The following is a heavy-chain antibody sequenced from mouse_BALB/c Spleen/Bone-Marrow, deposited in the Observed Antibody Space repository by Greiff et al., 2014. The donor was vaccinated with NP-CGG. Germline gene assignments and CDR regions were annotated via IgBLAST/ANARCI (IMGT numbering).Heavy chain of an antibody. Sequence: EVMLVESGGGLVKPGGSLKLSCAASGFTFSDYYMYWVSQTPEKRLEWVATISDGGSYTYYPDSVKGRFTISRDIAKNNLYLQMSSLKSEDTAMYYCARDRGVQGYAMDYWGQGTSVTVSS. CDR3: ARDRGVQGYAMDY. D-gene: IGHD2-14*01. CDR2: ISDGGSYT. CDR1: GFTFSDYY. V-gene: IGHV5-4*02. J-gene: IGHJ4*01.